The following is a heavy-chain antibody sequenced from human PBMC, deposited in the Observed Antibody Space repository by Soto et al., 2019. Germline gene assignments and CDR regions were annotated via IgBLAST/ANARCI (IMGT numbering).Heavy chain of an antibody. CDR1: GGSFSGYY. D-gene: IGHD6-13*01. CDR3: ATGGGAAPGT. V-gene: IGHV4-34*01. Sequence: SETLSLTCAVYGGSFSGYYWSWIRQTPGKGLEWIGEIDHSGSIKCNPSLESRVSISLVTSRNQLSLKLSSVTAADSAVFYCATGGGAAPGTWGQGTLVTVSS. CDR2: IDHSGSI. J-gene: IGHJ4*02.